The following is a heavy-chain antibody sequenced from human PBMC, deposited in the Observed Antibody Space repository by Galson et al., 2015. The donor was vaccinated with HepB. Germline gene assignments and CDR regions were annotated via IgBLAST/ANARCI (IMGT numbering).Heavy chain of an antibody. Sequence: SLRLSCAASGFTFDDFTLHWVRQAPGKGLEWGSLISWDGKGTYYADSVKGRFTISRDNNKNSLYLQMSSLTTADTALYYCARDAELATALGYWGQGTLVTVSS. CDR1: GFTFDDFT. CDR3: ARDAELATALGY. CDR2: ISWDGKGT. J-gene: IGHJ4*02. D-gene: IGHD5-24*01. V-gene: IGHV3-43*01.